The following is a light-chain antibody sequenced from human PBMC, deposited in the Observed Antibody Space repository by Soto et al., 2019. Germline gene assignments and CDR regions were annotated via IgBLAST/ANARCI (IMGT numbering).Light chain of an antibody. V-gene: IGKV1-9*01. CDR1: QTISFS. J-gene: IGKJ5*01. CDR2: AAS. Sequence: DLQMTQSPSSLSASVGDRVTITCRASQTISFSLAWYQQKPGKAPKLLIYAASTLQSGVPSRFSGSGSGQAFTIPISSLPPQDFATYSPQQLNSYAGNLGNGKPLEIK. CDR3: QQLNSYAGN.